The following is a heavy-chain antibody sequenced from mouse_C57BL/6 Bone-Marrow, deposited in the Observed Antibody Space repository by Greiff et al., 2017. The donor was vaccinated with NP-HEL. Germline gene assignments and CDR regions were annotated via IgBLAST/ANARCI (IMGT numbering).Heavy chain of an antibody. V-gene: IGHV1-52*01. CDR1: GYTFTSYW. CDR2: IDPSDSET. D-gene: IGHD1-1*01. J-gene: IGHJ2*01. CDR3: ARENYYGSSYDY. Sequence: QVQLKQPGAELVRPGSSVKLSCKASGYTFTSYWMHWVKQRPIQGLEWIGNIDPSDSETHYNQKFKDKATLTVDKSSSTAYMQRSSLTSEDAAVDYSARENYYGSSYDYWGQGTTLTVSS.